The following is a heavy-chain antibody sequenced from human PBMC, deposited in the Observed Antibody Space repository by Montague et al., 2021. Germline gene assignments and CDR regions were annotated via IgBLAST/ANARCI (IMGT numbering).Heavy chain of an antibody. CDR1: GGSISSGGYY. Sequence: TLSLTCTVYGGSISSGGYYWIWIRQHPGKGLDWIGYIYYSGSTHYNPSLKGRVTMSIATSENYFTLKLTSVTAADTAVYYCAWDFGEPPPSFYVYMDVWGKGTTVSVSS. CDR3: AWDFGEPPPSFYVYMDV. J-gene: IGHJ6*03. D-gene: IGHD3-10*01. V-gene: IGHV4-31*03. CDR2: IYYSGST.